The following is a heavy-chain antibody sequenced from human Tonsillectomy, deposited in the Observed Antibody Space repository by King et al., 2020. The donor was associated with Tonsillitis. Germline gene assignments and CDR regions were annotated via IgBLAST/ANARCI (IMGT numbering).Heavy chain of an antibody. CDR1: GGTFSSYA. CDR2: IIPIFGTA. Sequence: QLVQSGAEVKKPGSSVKVSCKASGGTFSSYAISWVRQAPGQGLEWMVGIIPIFGTANYAQKFQGRVTITADESTSTAYMELSSLRSEDTAVYYCARDGPARNYYDSSGYYYPRYWGQGTLVTVSS. J-gene: IGHJ4*02. V-gene: IGHV1-69*01. D-gene: IGHD3-22*01. CDR3: ARDGPARNYYDSSGYYYPRY.